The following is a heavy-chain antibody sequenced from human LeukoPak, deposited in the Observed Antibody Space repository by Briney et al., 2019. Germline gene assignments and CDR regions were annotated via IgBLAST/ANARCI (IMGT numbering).Heavy chain of an antibody. V-gene: IGHV3-30*14. D-gene: IGHD3-10*01. Sequence: TGGSLRLSCAASGFTFSSYAMHWVRQAPGKGLEWVAVISYDGSNKYYADSVKGRFTISRDNSKNTLYLQMNSLRAEDTAVYYCYGSGSYVQSTIYDYWGQGTLVTVSS. J-gene: IGHJ4*02. CDR3: YGSGSYVQSTIYDY. CDR1: GFTFSSYA. CDR2: ISYDGSNK.